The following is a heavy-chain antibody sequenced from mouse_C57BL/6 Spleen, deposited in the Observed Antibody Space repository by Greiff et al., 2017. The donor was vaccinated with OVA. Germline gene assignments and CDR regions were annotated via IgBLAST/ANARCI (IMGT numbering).Heavy chain of an antibody. V-gene: IGHV3-6*01. J-gene: IGHJ1*03. Sequence: VQLKESGPGLVKPSQSLSLTCSVTGYSITSGYYWNWIRQFPGNKLEWMGYISYDGSNNYNPSLKNRISITRDTSKNQFFLKLNSVTTEDTATYYCAKGGSRHFDVWGTGTTVTVSS. CDR3: AKGGSRHFDV. CDR2: ISYDGSN. D-gene: IGHD1-1*01. CDR1: GYSITSGYY.